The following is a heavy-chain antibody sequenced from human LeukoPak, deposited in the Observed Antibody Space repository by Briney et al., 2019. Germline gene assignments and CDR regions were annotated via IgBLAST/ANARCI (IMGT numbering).Heavy chain of an antibody. CDR1: GGSFSGYY. CDR2: INHSGST. Sequence: PSETLSLTCAVYGGSFSGYYWSWIRQPPGKGLEWIGEINHSGSTNYNPSLKSRVTISVDTSKNQFSLKLSSVTAADTAVYYCARGLSGNLPVIVYYFGYWAREPWSPSPQ. V-gene: IGHV4-34*01. CDR3: ARGLSGNLPVIVYYFGY. J-gene: IGHJ4*02. D-gene: IGHD1-1*01.